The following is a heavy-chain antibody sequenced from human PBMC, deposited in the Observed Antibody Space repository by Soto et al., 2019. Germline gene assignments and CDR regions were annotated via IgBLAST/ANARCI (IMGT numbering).Heavy chain of an antibody. CDR3: ARSRRELWFGELAKGWFDP. D-gene: IGHD3-10*01. CDR2: ISSSSSTI. V-gene: IGHV3-48*02. J-gene: IGHJ5*02. Sequence: QPGGSLRLSCAASGFTFSSYSMNWVRQAPGKGLEWVSYISSSSSTIYYADSVKGRFTISRDNAKNSLYLQMNSLRDEDTAVYYCARSRRELWFGELAKGWFDPWGQGTLVTVSS. CDR1: GFTFSSYS.